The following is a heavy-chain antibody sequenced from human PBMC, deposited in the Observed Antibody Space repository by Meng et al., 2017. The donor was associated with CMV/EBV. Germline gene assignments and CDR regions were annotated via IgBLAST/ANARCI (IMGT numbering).Heavy chain of an antibody. CDR1: GFTFSSYW. V-gene: IGHV3-74*01. CDR2: INSDGSST. J-gene: IGHJ4*02. Sequence: GGSLRLSCAASGFTFSSYWMHWVRQAPGKGLVWVSRINSDGSSTSYADSVKGRFTISRDNAKNTLYLQMNSRRAEATAVYYCARVANWGGVGGPLDYWGQGTLVTVSS. CDR3: ARVANWGGVGGPLDY. D-gene: IGHD7-27*01.